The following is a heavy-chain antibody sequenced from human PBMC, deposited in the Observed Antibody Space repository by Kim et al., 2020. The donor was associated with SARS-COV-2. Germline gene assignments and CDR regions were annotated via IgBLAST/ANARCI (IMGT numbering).Heavy chain of an antibody. J-gene: IGHJ6*02. CDR3: ARCYSSGWYGSSRYGMDV. Sequence: SETLSLTCVVSGDSISNSNWCSWVRQPPGKGLEWIGEIYHSGSTNYNPSLKSRVTISVDKSKNQFSLKLRSVTAADTAVYYCARCYSSGWYGSSRYGMDVWGQGTTVTVSS. D-gene: IGHD6-19*01. V-gene: IGHV4-4*02. CDR1: GDSISNSNW. CDR2: IYHSGST.